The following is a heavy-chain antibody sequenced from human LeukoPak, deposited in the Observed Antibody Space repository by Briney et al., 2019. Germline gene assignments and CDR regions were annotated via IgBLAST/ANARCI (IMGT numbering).Heavy chain of an antibody. V-gene: IGHV4-59*08. CDR2: IYYSGST. D-gene: IGHD1-26*01. CDR1: GGSISSYY. Sequence: PSETLSLTCTVSGGSISSYYWSWIRQPPGKGLEWIGYIYYSGSTNYNPSLKGRVTISVDTSKNQFSLKLSSVTAADTAVYYCARQRGGSYLPMYYFDYWGQGTLVTVSS. J-gene: IGHJ4*02. CDR3: ARQRGGSYLPMYYFDY.